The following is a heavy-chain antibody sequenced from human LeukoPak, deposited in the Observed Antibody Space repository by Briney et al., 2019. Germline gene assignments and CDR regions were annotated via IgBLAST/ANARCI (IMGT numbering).Heavy chain of an antibody. CDR3: AKDGGYCSGGSCYSGAEYFQH. Sequence: GGSLRLSCAASGFTFSNYGMHWVRQAPGKGLEWLAVIWYDGSNKYYADSVKGRFTISRDNSKNTLHLQMNSLRAEDTAVYYCAKDGGYCSGGSCYSGAEYFQHWGQGTLVTVSS. D-gene: IGHD2-15*01. CDR2: IWYDGSNK. J-gene: IGHJ1*01. V-gene: IGHV3-33*06. CDR1: GFTFSNYG.